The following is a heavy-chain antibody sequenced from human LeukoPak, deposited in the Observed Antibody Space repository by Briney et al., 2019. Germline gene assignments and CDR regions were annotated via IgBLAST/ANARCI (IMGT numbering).Heavy chain of an antibody. Sequence: PGGSLRLSCEASGFTFSIYAMSWVRQAPGKGLEWLSIMSGAGGRIEYADSVKGRFTISRDNSKNTLYLQMNSLRAEDTAVYYCARVGSHDAFDIWGQGTMVTVSS. CDR2: MSGAGGRI. CDR1: GFTFSIYA. J-gene: IGHJ3*02. V-gene: IGHV3-23*01. D-gene: IGHD3-10*01. CDR3: ARVGSHDAFDI.